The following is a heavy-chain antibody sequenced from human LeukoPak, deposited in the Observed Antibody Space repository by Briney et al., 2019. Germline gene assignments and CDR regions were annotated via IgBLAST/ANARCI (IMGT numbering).Heavy chain of an antibody. D-gene: IGHD6-19*01. CDR1: GFTFSSYE. CDR2: ISSSDSTI. Sequence: GGSLRLSCAASGFTFSSYEMNWVRQAPGKGLEWVSYISSSDSTIYYADSVKGRFTISRDNAKNSLYLQMNSLRAEDTAVYYCARGGLSGWYYFDYWGQGNLVTVSS. CDR3: ARGGLSGWYYFDY. J-gene: IGHJ4*02. V-gene: IGHV3-48*03.